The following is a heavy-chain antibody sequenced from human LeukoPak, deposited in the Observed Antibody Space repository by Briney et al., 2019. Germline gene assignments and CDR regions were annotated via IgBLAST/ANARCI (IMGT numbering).Heavy chain of an antibody. Sequence: PSEALSLTCSVSGGSIRSNSYYWGWIRQSPGKGLEWIVSIYHAGSVNYNPSLKSRVTISVDTSKNQFSLDLNSVTAADTAVYYCARASPHYYDSSGYHNWFDPWGQGTLVTVSS. CDR2: IYHAGSV. CDR1: GGSIRSNSYY. V-gene: IGHV4-39*07. D-gene: IGHD3-22*01. CDR3: ARASPHYYDSSGYHNWFDP. J-gene: IGHJ5*02.